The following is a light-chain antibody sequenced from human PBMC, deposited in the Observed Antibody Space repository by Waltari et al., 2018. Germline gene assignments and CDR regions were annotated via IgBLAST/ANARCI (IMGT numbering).Light chain of an antibody. CDR2: GKN. Sequence: SSELTQDPAVSVALGQTVQTTCQGDSLRYYYDNWYLQRPGQAPLLVKYGKNNRPSGIPDRFSGSYSGDTASLTITGAQAEDEADYYCNSRDSDGNPFVFGPATKVTVL. CDR1: SLRYYY. J-gene: IGLJ1*01. CDR3: NSRDSDGNPFV. V-gene: IGLV3-19*01.